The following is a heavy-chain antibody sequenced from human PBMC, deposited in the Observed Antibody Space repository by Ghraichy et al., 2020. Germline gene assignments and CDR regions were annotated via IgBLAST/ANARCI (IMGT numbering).Heavy chain of an antibody. D-gene: IGHD3-10*01. CDR3: VSSGAVFDY. J-gene: IGHJ4*02. CDR2: IKQDGSEK. V-gene: IGHV3-7*03. CDR1: GFTFSDYC. Sequence: GGSLRLSCVASGFTFSDYCMIWVRQTPGKGLEWVANIKQDGSEKYYLDSVKGRFTISRDNAKNLLYLQMTSLRVEDTAIYYCVSSGAVFDYWGQGTLVTVSS.